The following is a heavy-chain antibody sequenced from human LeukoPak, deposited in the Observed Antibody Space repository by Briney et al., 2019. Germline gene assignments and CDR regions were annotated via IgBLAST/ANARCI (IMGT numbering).Heavy chain of an antibody. CDR3: ARGRGAAAGPGPGYYYYYMDV. J-gene: IGHJ6*03. CDR1: GGSISSSSYY. V-gene: IGHV4-39*07. D-gene: IGHD6-13*01. Sequence: SETLSLTCTVSGGSISSSSYYWGWIRQPPGKGLEWIGSIYYSGSTYYNPSLKSRVTISIDTSKNQFSLRLTSVTAADTAVYYCARGRGAAAGPGPGYYYYYMDVWGKGTTVTVSS. CDR2: IYYSGST.